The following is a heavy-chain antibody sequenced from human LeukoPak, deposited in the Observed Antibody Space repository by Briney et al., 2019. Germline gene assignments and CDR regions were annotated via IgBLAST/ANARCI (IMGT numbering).Heavy chain of an antibody. CDR3: ARDQGSGSFTGSIDY. D-gene: IGHD1-26*01. V-gene: IGHV1-2*02. J-gene: IGHJ4*02. CDR2: INPNSGGT. CDR1: GYTFTGYY. Sequence: ASVKVSCKASGYTFTGYYIHWVRQAPGQGLEWMGWINPNSGGTNYAQKFQGRVTMTRDTPISTAYMELSRLRSDDTAVYYCARDQGSGSFTGSIDYWGQGTLVTVSS.